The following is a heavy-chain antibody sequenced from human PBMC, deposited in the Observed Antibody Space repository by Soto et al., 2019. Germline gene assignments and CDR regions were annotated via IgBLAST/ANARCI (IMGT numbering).Heavy chain of an antibody. CDR3: AREALISRNYVDYYYYGMDV. CDR2: INAGNGNT. D-gene: IGHD1-7*01. Sequence: ASVKVSCKASGYTFTSYAMHWVRQAPGQRLEWMGWINAGNGNTKYSQKFQGRVTITGDTSASTAYMELSSLRSEDTAVYYCAREALISRNYVDYYYYGMDVWGQGTTVTVSS. V-gene: IGHV1-3*01. CDR1: GYTFTSYA. J-gene: IGHJ6*02.